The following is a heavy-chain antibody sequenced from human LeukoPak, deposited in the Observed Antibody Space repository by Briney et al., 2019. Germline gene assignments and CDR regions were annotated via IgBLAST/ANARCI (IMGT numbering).Heavy chain of an antibody. CDR1: GGSISSYY. D-gene: IGHD6-19*01. V-gene: IGHV4-59*08. Sequence: SETLSLTCTVSGGSISSYYWSWIRQPPGKGLEWIGYIYYSGSTNYNPSLKSRVTISVDTSKNQFSLKLSSVTAADTAVYYCARHERRGKQWLYYCYGMDVWGQGTTVTVSS. CDR2: IYYSGST. CDR3: ARHERRGKQWLYYCYGMDV. J-gene: IGHJ6*02.